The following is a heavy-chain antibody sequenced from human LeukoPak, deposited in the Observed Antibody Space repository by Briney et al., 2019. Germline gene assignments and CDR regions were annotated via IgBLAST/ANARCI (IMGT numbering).Heavy chain of an antibody. Sequence: PGGSLRLSCAASGFTFSNYWMHWVRQAPGKGLEWVAVISYDGSNKYYADSVKGRFTISGDNSKNTLYLQMNSLRAEDTAVYYCAKDGIASFDYWGQGTLVTVSS. V-gene: IGHV3-30*18. CDR1: GFTFSNYW. J-gene: IGHJ4*02. CDR3: AKDGIASFDY. CDR2: ISYDGSNK.